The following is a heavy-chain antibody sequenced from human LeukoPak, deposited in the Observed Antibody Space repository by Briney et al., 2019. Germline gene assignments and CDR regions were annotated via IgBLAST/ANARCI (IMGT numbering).Heavy chain of an antibody. CDR1: GYTFTNYD. V-gene: IGHV1-8*01. CDR2: MNPNSGNT. CDR3: ARSPHRYYFDY. J-gene: IGHJ4*02. Sequence: ASVKVSCKASGYTFTNYDINWVRQTTGQGLEWMGWMNPNSGNTGYAQKFQGRVTMTRNTSITTAYMELSSLRSEDTAVYYCARSPHRYYFDYWGQGILVTVSS.